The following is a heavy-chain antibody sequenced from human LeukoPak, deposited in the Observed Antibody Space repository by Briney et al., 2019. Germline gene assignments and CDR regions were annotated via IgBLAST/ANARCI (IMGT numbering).Heavy chain of an antibody. V-gene: IGHV1-69*04. CDR2: IIPILGMA. CDR3: ASIADSSSSDSDY. D-gene: IGHD6-6*01. CDR1: GGTFSSYA. J-gene: IGHJ4*02. Sequence: SVKVSCKASGGTFSSYAISWVRQAPGQGLEWMGRIIPILGMANYAQKFQGRVTITTDKSTSTAYMELSSLRSEDTAVYYCASIADSSSSDSDYWGQGTLVTVSS.